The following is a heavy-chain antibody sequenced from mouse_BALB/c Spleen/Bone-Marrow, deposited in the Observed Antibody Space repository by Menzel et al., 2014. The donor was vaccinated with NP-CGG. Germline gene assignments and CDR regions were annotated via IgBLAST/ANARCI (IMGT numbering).Heavy chain of an antibody. CDR1: GYSFTSYW. D-gene: IGHD2-3*01. J-gene: IGHJ3*01. CDR3: ARYDGPAWFAY. V-gene: IGHV1S81*02. CDR2: INPSNGRN. Sequence: VQLQESGAELVKPGASVRLSCKASGYSFTSYWIHWVKQRPGQGLEWIGEINPSNGRNNYNEKFKNEATLTVDKSSSTAYMQLSSLTSEDSAVYYCARYDGPAWFAYWGQGTLVTVSA.